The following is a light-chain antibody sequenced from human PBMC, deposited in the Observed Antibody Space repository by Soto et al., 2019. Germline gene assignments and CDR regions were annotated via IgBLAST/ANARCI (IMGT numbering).Light chain of an antibody. CDR1: QSISSY. CDR2: AAS. V-gene: IGKV1-39*01. CDR3: QQRYSTLYT. Sequence: DIQMTPSPSSLSASVGDRVTITCRASQSISSYLNWYQQKPGKAPKLLIYAASGLQSGVPSRFSGSGSGTDFTLTISSLQPEDFATYYCQQRYSTLYTFGQGTKLEIK. J-gene: IGKJ2*01.